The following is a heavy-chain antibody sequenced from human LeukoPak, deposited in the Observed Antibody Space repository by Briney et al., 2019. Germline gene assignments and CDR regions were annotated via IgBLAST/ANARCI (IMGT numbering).Heavy chain of an antibody. J-gene: IGHJ4*02. D-gene: IGHD4-17*01. V-gene: IGHV4-39*01. CDR2: IYYSGST. CDR3: ASQDMTTVTTGFDY. CDR1: GGSISSSSYY. Sequence: SETLSLTCTVSGGSISSSSYYWGWIRQPPGKGLEWIGSIYYSGSTYYNPSLKSRVTISVDTSKNQFSLKLSSVTAADTAVYYCASQDMTTVTTGFDYWGQGTLVTVSS.